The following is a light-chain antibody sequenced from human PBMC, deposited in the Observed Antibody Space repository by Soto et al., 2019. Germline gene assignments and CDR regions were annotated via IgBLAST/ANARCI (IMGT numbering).Light chain of an antibody. CDR2: GAS. CDR3: QQYGGSPRT. J-gene: IGKJ1*01. CDR1: QSVGTS. Sequence: IVLTHSPVTLSLSPGEIGALSGRASQSVGTSLAWYQQKPGQAPRLLIYGASNRATGIPDRFSGSGSGTDFTLTISKLEPEDFAVYHCQQYGGSPRTFGQGTKVDIK. V-gene: IGKV3-20*01.